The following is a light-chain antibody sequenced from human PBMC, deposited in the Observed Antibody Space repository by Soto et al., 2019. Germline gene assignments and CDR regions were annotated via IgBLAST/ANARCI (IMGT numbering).Light chain of an antibody. CDR3: QQYGSSPIT. CDR1: QSISSSY. V-gene: IGKV3-20*01. CDR2: GAS. Sequence: EIVLTQSPGTMSLSPLERATLSFRASQSISSSYLAWYQQKPGQAPRLLIYGASSRATGIPDRFSGSGSGTDFTLTISRLEPEDFAVYYCQQYGSSPITFGQGTLLEIK. J-gene: IGKJ5*01.